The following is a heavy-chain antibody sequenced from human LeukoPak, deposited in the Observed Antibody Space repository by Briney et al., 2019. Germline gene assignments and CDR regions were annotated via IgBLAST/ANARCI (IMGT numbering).Heavy chain of an antibody. CDR3: ARAAKILLGYYYYYYMDV. D-gene: IGHD2-15*01. V-gene: IGHV1-8*01. CDR1: GYTFTSYD. Sequence: ASVKVSCKASGYTFTSYDINWVRQATGQGLEWMGWINPNSGNTGYAQKFQGRVTMTRNTSISTAYMELSSLRSEDTAVYYCARAAKILLGYYYYYYMDVWGKGTTVTISS. J-gene: IGHJ6*03. CDR2: INPNSGNT.